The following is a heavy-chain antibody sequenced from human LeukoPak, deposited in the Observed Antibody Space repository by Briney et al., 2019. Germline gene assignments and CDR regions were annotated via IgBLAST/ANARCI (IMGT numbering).Heavy chain of an antibody. V-gene: IGHV4-34*01. J-gene: IGHJ3*02. CDR3: ARRDDAFDI. CDR2: INHSGST. Sequence: SETLSLTCAVYGGSFSGYYWSWIRQPPGKGLEWIGEINHSGSTNYNPSLKSRVTISVDTSKNQFSLKLSSVTAADTAVYYCARRDDAFDIWGQGTMVTVSS. CDR1: GGSFSGYY.